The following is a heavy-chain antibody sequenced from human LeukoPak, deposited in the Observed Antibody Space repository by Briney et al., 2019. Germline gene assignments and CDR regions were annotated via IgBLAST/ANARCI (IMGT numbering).Heavy chain of an antibody. CDR3: ARRVGDSYPYGLDV. CDR2: IRSRPSDYAT. Sequence: GGYLRLYSAASGFTISASPIHWVRQASDQGLEWVGRIRSRPSDYATAVAESVKGSFTISIDDSENTAYLEMNSLKTEDTAVYYCARRVGDSYPYGLDVWGQGTPVTVSS. V-gene: IGHV3-73*01. CDR1: GFTISASP. J-gene: IGHJ6*02. D-gene: IGHD5/OR15-5a*01.